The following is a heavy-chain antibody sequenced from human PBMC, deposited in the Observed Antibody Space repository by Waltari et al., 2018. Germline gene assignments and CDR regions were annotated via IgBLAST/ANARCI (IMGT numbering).Heavy chain of an antibody. CDR1: GGSISSSSYY. CDR2: IYYSGGT. J-gene: IGHJ4*02. D-gene: IGHD3-10*01. CDR3: ARSYRVQGVMDYFDY. Sequence: QLQLQESGPGLVKPSETLSLTCTVSGGSISSSSYYWGWIRQPPGKGLGWIGSIYYSGGTYYNPALKSRVTISADTSKNQFSLKLSSVTAADTAVYYCARSYRVQGVMDYFDYWGQGTLVTVSS. V-gene: IGHV4-39*07.